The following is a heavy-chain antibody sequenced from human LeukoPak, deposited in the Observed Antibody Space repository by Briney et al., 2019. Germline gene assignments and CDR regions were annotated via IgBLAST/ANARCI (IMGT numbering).Heavy chain of an antibody. CDR3: ARDILTGYITRNWFDP. CDR2: INHSGST. CDR1: GGSISSYY. Sequence: PSETLSLTCTVSGGSISSYYWSWIRQPPGKGLEWIGEINHSGSTNYNPSLKSRVTISVDTSKNQFSLKLSSVTAANTAVYYCARDILTGYITRNWFDPWGQGTLVTVSS. V-gene: IGHV4-34*01. D-gene: IGHD3-9*01. J-gene: IGHJ5*02.